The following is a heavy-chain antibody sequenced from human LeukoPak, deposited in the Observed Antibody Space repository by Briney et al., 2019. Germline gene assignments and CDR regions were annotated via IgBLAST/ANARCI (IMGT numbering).Heavy chain of an antibody. CDR2: INWNGGST. J-gene: IGHJ3*02. CDR1: GVTCEGYG. Sequence: GRSLRLSCSASGVTCEGYGMGWGRQAPGKRLEWVSGINWNGGSTGYADSVKGRFTISRDNAKNSLYLQMNSLRAEDTALYHCARGYSSSWTAAFDIWGQGTMVTVSS. V-gene: IGHV3-20*01. D-gene: IGHD6-13*01. CDR3: ARGYSSSWTAAFDI.